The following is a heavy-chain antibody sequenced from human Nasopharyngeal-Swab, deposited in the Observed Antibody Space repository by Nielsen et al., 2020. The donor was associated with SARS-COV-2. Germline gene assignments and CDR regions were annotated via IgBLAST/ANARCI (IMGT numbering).Heavy chain of an antibody. D-gene: IGHD2-2*01. J-gene: IGHJ5*02. V-gene: IGHV1-46*01. CDR2: INPSAGST. CDR3: AREDIGVVPVAMGYNWFDP. CDR1: GYTFTNYG. Sequence: ASVKVSCKASGYTFTNYGINWVRQAPGQGLEWMGIINPSAGSTSYAQKFQGRVTMTRDTSTSTVSMELSSLRSEDTAVYYCAREDIGVVPVAMGYNWFDPWGQGTLVTVSS.